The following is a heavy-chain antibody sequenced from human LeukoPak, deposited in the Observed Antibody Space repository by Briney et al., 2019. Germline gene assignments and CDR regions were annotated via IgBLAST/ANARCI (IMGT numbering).Heavy chain of an antibody. CDR2: INHSGST. D-gene: IGHD2-2*01. V-gene: IGHV4-34*01. J-gene: IGHJ6*04. Sequence: SETLSLTCADYGGSFSGYYWSWIRQPPGKGLERIGEINHSGSTNYNPSLKSRVTISVDTSKNQFSLKLSSVTAADTAVYYCARGRYCSSTSCYGGYYYYYYGMDVWGKGTTVTVSS. CDR3: ARGRYCSSTSCYGGYYYYYYGMDV. CDR1: GGSFSGYY.